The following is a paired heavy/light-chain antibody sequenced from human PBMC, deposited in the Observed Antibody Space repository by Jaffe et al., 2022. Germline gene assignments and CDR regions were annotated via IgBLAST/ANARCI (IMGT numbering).Heavy chain of an antibody. D-gene: IGHD2-15*01. V-gene: IGHV3-23*01. CDR3: AKDEFDLYCSGGSCYSGVVQFDY. Sequence: EVQLLESGGGLVQPGGSLRLSCAASGFTFSSYAMSWVRQAPGKGLEWVSAISGSGGSTYYADSVKGRFTISRDNSKNTLYLQMNSLRAEDTAVYYCAKDEFDLYCSGGSCYSGVVQFDYWGQGTLVTVSS. J-gene: IGHJ4*02. CDR2: ISGSGGST. CDR1: GFTFSSYA.
Light chain of an antibody. CDR1: KLGDKY. CDR2: QDS. Sequence: SYELTQPPSVSVSPGQTASITCSGDKLGDKYACWYQQKPGQSPVLVIYQDSKRPSGIPERFSGSNSGNTATLTISGTQAMDEADYYCQAWDSSTALVVFGGGTKLTVL. J-gene: IGLJ2*01. V-gene: IGLV3-1*01. CDR3: QAWDSSTALVV.